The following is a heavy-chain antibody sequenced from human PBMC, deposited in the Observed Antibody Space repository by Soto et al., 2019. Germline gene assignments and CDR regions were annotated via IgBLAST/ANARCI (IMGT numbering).Heavy chain of an antibody. V-gene: IGHV4-28*03. CDR1: GYSISSSNW. CDR2: IYYSGTT. Sequence: SETLSLTCAVSGYSISSSNWWGWIRQPPGKGLEWIGYIYYSGTTYYNPSLKSRVTMSVDTSKNQFPLKLTSVTAVDTAVYYCARDLWGYCGTDCYPLDVWGQGTTVT. J-gene: IGHJ6*02. D-gene: IGHD2-21*02. CDR3: ARDLWGYCGTDCYPLDV.